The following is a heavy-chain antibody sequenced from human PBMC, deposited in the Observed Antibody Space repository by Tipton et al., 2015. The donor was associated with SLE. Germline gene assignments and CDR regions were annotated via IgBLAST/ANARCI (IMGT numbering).Heavy chain of an antibody. V-gene: IGHV3-49*04. D-gene: IGHD3-10*01. J-gene: IGHJ6*02. CDR2: IRSKAYGGTT. CDR3: TRMNGSGSYYFYYYYGMDV. Sequence: SLRLSCAASGFTFSSYSMSWVRQAPGKGLEWVGFIRSKAYGGTTEYAASVKGRFTISRDDSKSIAYLQMNSLKTEDTAVYYLTRMNGSGSYYFYYYYGMDVWGQGTTVTVPS. CDR1: GFTFSSYS.